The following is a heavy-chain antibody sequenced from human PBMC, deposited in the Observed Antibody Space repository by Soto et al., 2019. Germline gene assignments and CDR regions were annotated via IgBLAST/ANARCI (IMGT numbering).Heavy chain of an antibody. D-gene: IGHD4-17*01. CDR3: ARGSKGDYGDLPYYYYYGMDV. V-gene: IGHV1-18*04. Sequence: GASVKVSCKASGYTFTSYGISWVRQAPGQGLEWMGWISAYNGNTNYAQKLQGRVTMTTDTSTSTAYMELRSLRSDDTAVYYCARGSKGDYGDLPYYYYYGMDVWGQGTTVTVSS. CDR1: GYTFTSYG. CDR2: ISAYNGNT. J-gene: IGHJ6*02.